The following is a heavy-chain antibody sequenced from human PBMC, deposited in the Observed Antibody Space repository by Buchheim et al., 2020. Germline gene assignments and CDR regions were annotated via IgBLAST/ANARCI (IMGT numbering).Heavy chain of an antibody. CDR1: GDPLSSYNYF. D-gene: IGHD6-13*01. CDR3: AAIATDVSRWFDA. Sequence: QVQLQESGPGLVKPSETLSLTCTVSGDPLSSYNYFWGWIRQPPGKGLDWIGYIHYSGSTYYSPSLQSRITMSVDTYKKQFSLNVNSVTAADTAVYYCAAIATDVSRWFDAWGQGTL. V-gene: IGHV4-39*01. J-gene: IGHJ5*02. CDR2: IHYSGST.